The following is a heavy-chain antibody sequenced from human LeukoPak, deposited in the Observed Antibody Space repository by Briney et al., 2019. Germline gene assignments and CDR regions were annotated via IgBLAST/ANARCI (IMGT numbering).Heavy chain of an antibody. CDR1: GGSISSYY. Sequence: SETLSLTCTVSGGSISSYYWSWIRQPPGKGLEWIGYIYYSGSTNYNPSLKSRFTISVDTSKNQVSLKLFSVTAADTAVYYCARDAPPPYCSVGTCYFDYWGQGSLVTVSS. D-gene: IGHD2-15*01. J-gene: IGHJ4*02. CDR2: IYYSGST. CDR3: ARDAPPPYCSVGTCYFDY. V-gene: IGHV4-59*12.